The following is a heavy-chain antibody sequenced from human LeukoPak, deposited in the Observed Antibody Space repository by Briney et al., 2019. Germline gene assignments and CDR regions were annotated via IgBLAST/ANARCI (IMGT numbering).Heavy chain of an antibody. J-gene: IGHJ4*02. CDR3: AKDFRIAAAGTATDYFDY. Sequence: RGSPRLSCAAAGFTFSTYGMHWGRQAPGKGLGLVAAISYDGSNKNHADTVKGRFTNSRDNSKNTLYRQMNSLRAEDTALYYCAKDFRIAAAGTATDYFDYWGQGTLVTVSS. V-gene: IGHV3-30*18. CDR2: ISYDGSNK. CDR1: GFTFSTYG. D-gene: IGHD6-13*01.